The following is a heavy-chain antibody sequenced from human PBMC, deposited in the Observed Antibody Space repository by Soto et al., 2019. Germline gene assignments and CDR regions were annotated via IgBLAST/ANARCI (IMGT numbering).Heavy chain of an antibody. CDR1: GYTFTSYG. V-gene: IGHV1-18*04. D-gene: IGHD1-1*01. Sequence: ASVKVSCKASGYTFTSYGISWVRQAPGQGLEWMEWISAYNGNTNYAQKLQGRVTMTTDTSTSTAYMELRSLRSDDTAVYYCARGGVQLERPGHYYYGMDVWGQGTTVTVSS. J-gene: IGHJ6*02. CDR3: ARGGVQLERPGHYYYGMDV. CDR2: ISAYNGNT.